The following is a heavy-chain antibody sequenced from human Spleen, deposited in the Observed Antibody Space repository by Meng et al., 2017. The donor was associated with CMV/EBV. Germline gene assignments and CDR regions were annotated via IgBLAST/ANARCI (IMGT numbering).Heavy chain of an antibody. J-gene: IGHJ5*02. CDR3: ARDLHCASTSCSNWFDP. V-gene: IGHV4-61*08. CDR2: IYYSENT. CDR1: SVSSYDYC. Sequence: SVSSYDYCWNWIRQPPGRGLEWIGHIYYSENTNYNPSLRSRVTISVDTSRNQFSLRLTSVTAADTAMYYCARDLHCASTSCSNWFDPWGQGTLVTVSS. D-gene: IGHD2-2*01.